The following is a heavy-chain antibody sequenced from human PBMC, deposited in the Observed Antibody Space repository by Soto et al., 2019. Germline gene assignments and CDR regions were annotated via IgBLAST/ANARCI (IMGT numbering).Heavy chain of an antibody. Sequence: SETLSLTCTVSGGSISSSSYYWGWIRQPPGKGLEWIGSIYYSGSTYYNPSLKSRVTISVDTSKNQFSLKLSSVTAADTAVYYCARVGGVYGMDVWGQGTTVTVSS. V-gene: IGHV4-39*01. CDR3: ARVGGVYGMDV. CDR1: GGSISSSSYY. D-gene: IGHD3-16*01. CDR2: IYYSGST. J-gene: IGHJ6*02.